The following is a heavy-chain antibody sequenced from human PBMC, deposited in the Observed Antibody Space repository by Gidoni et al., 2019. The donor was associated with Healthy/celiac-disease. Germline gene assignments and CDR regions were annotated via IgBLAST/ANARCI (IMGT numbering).Heavy chain of an antibody. J-gene: IGHJ6*02. D-gene: IGHD6-13*01. CDR2: ISSSGSTI. CDR3: ARDRSSSWYYYYGMDV. Sequence: VSYISSSGSTIYYADSVKGRFTISRDNAKNSLYLQMNSLRAEDTAVYYCARDRSSSWYYYYGMDVWGQGTTVTVSS. V-gene: IGHV3-48*03.